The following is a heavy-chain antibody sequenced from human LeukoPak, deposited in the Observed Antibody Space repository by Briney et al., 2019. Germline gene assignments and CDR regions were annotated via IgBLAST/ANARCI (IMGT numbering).Heavy chain of an antibody. CDR2: IIPIFGTA. Sequence: SVKVSCKASGGTFSSYAISWVRQAPGQGLEWMGGIIPIFGTANYAQKFQGRVTITADESTSTAYMELSSLRSEDAAVYYCARPNLEYYYGSGSYYRVDYWGQGILVTVSS. V-gene: IGHV1-69*01. D-gene: IGHD3-10*01. CDR1: GGTFSSYA. J-gene: IGHJ4*02. CDR3: ARPNLEYYYGSGSYYRVDY.